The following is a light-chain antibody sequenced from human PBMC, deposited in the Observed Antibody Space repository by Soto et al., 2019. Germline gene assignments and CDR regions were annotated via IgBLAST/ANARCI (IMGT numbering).Light chain of an antibody. J-gene: IGLJ3*02. CDR3: AAWDDSLNVWV. Sequence: QSVLTQPPSASGTPGQRVTISCSGSSSNIGSNTVNWYQQLPGTAPKLLIYSNNQRPSGVPDRFSGSQSRTSGTLAISGLQSEDEADYYCAAWDDSLNVWVFGGGTKVTVL. CDR2: SNN. V-gene: IGLV1-44*01. CDR1: SSNIGSNT.